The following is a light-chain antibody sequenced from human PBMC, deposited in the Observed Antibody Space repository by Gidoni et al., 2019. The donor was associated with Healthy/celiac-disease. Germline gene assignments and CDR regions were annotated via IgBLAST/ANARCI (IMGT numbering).Light chain of an antibody. V-gene: IGKV1-33*01. CDR1: QDILNY. CDR2: DAS. Sequence: DIQMTQSPSSLSASVGDRVTITCQASQDILNYLNWYQQKPGKAPKLLIYDASNLETGVPSLFIGSGSGTDFPFPISSLQPEDIATYYCQQYDNLPITFGQGTRLEIK. CDR3: QQYDNLPIT. J-gene: IGKJ5*01.